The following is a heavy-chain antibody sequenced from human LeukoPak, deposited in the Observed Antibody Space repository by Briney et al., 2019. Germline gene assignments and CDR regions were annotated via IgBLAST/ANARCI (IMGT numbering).Heavy chain of an antibody. CDR3: ANGLTNSGYHWDSYYYALDV. Sequence: GGSLRLSCAASGFTFTTYAMTWVRQAPGRGLEWVSAISGSGASTFYADSVKGRFIISRDNSKNTLYLQMNSLRAEDTAVYYCANGLTNSGYHWDSYYYALDVWGQGTTVTVSS. V-gene: IGHV3-23*01. CDR1: GFTFTTYA. CDR2: ISGSGAST. D-gene: IGHD3-22*01. J-gene: IGHJ6*02.